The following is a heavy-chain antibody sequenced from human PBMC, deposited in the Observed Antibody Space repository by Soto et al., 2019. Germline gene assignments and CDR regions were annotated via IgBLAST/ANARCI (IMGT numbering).Heavy chain of an antibody. CDR3: ARVGKYSSGPNYGY. CDR1: GGTFSSYA. V-gene: IGHV1-69*05. J-gene: IGHJ4*02. CDR2: IIPIFGTA. D-gene: IGHD6-19*01. Sequence: SVKVSCKASGGTFSSYAISWVRQAPGQGLEWVGGIIPIFGTANYAQKFQGRVTITRDTSASTAYMELSSLRSEDTAVYYCARVGKYSSGPNYGYWGQGTLVTVSS.